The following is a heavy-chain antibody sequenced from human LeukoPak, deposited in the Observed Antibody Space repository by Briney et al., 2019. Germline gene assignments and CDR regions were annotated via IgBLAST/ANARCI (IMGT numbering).Heavy chain of an antibody. J-gene: IGHJ6*02. CDR3: ARRHYYYGMDV. CDR1: GGSISSSSYY. Sequence: SETLSLTCTVSGGSISSSSYYWGWIRQPPGKGLEWIGSIYYSGSTYYNPSLKSRVTISVDTSKNQFSLKLSSVTAADTAVYYCARRHYYYGMDVWGQGTTVTVPS. CDR2: IYYSGST. V-gene: IGHV4-39*01.